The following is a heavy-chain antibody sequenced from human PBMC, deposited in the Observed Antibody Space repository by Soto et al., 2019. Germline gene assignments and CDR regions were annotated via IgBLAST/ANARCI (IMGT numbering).Heavy chain of an antibody. J-gene: IGHJ4*02. Sequence: PSETLSLTCAVSGYSISSGYYWGWIRQPPGKGLEWIGSIYHSGSTYYNPSLKSRVTISVDTSKNQFSLKLSSVAAADTAVYYCARHLGYCSGGSCYRVGDYFDYWGQGTLVTVSS. V-gene: IGHV4-38-2*01. CDR3: ARHLGYCSGGSCYRVGDYFDY. CDR2: IYHSGST. CDR1: GYSISSGYY. D-gene: IGHD2-15*01.